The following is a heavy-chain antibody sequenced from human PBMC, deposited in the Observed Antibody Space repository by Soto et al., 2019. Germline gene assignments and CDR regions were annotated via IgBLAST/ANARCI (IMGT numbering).Heavy chain of an antibody. CDR2: IFWDRDK. CDR3: VYSRRLGQQSGGNYDFCDS. Sequence: QITLRESGPTLVQPTQTLTLTCSFSGLSLTTKGVGVGWIRRPPGKALEWLALIFWDRDKRHSPTLERRLTITKDTYKNQVALTVANIDPADTATCYCVYSRRLGQQSGGNYDFCDSWGQGSLVTFSS. J-gene: IGHJ4*02. CDR1: GLSLTTKGVG. D-gene: IGHD3-3*01. V-gene: IGHV2-5*02.